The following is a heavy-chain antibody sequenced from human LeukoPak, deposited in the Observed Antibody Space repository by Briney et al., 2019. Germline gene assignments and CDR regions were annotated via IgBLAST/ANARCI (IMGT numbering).Heavy chain of an antibody. V-gene: IGHV1-8*01. CDR3: ARVPIAAAGTDYYYGMDV. D-gene: IGHD6-13*01. CDR2: MNPNSGNT. Sequence: GASVKVSGKASGYTFTSYDINWVRQATGQGLEWMGWMNPNSGNTGYAQKFQGRVTMTRNTSISTAYMELSSLRSEDTAVYYCARVPIAAAGTDYYYGMDVWGQGTTVTVSS. J-gene: IGHJ6*02. CDR1: GYTFTSYD.